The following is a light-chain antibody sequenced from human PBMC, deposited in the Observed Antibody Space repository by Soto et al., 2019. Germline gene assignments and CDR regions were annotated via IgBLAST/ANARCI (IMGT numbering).Light chain of an antibody. Sequence: DIQMTQSPSTLSASVGDRVTITCRASQNVNKWLAWFQQKPGKVPKLLIFDASTLQTGVPLRFGGSGSGTVFTRTISSLQPEDVATYYCQQYNSYSPWTFGQGTKVEIK. CDR1: QNVNKW. CDR2: DAS. CDR3: QQYNSYSPWT. J-gene: IGKJ1*01. V-gene: IGKV1-5*01.